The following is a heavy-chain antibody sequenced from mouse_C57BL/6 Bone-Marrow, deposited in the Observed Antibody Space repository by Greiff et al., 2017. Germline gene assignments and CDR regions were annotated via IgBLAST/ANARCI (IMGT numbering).Heavy chain of an antibody. Sequence: EVKLVESGPGLAKPSQSLSLTCSVTGYSITSDYWNWIRQFPGNKLEYMGYISYSGSTYYNPSLKSRISITRDTSKNQYYLQWNSVTTEDTATYYCARCGSSYWYFDVWGTGTTVTVSS. D-gene: IGHD1-1*01. CDR2: ISYSGST. CDR1: GYSITSDY. V-gene: IGHV3-8*01. CDR3: ARCGSSYWYFDV. J-gene: IGHJ1*03.